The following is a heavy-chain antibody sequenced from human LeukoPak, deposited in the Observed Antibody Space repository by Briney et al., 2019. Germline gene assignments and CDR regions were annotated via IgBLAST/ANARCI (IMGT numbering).Heavy chain of an antibody. D-gene: IGHD5-24*01. J-gene: IGHJ4*02. CDR1: GDSVSDHY. CDR2: IHYSEGT. CDR3: ARDIRAGDGHNYDS. Sequence: SETLSLTCTVSGDSVSDHYWTWIRQTPGKGLEWIGYIHYSEGTNYNPSLKSRVTISVDTSRDQFSLRLDSVAAADSAVYFCARDIRAGDGHNYDSWGQGTLVTVSS. V-gene: IGHV4-59*02.